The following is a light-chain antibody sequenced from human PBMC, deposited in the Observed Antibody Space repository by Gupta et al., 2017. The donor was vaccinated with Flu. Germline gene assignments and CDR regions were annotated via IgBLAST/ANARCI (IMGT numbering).Light chain of an antibody. J-gene: IGLJ3*02. V-gene: IGLV1-47*01. Sequence: VTISCSGSSSNIGSNYVYWYQQLPGTAPKLLIYRNNQRPSGVPDRFSGSKSGTSASLAISGLRSEDEADYYCAAWDDSLSGPRVFGGGTKLTV. CDR2: RNN. CDR3: AAWDDSLSGPRV. CDR1: SSNIGSNY.